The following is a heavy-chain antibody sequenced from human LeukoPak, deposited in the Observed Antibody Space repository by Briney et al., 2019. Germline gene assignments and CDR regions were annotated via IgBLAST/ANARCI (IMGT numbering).Heavy chain of an antibody. CDR1: GGSLSSHY. J-gene: IGHJ4*02. D-gene: IGHD6-13*01. Sequence: PSGILSLTCTVSGGSLSSHYWSWIRQSPGKGLEWIGYIYSSGSSNYNPSLKSRVTISVDTSKNQFSLKLSSVSAADTAVYYCASHRHSSSRAFDYWGQETLVTVSS. V-gene: IGHV4-59*11. CDR2: IYSSGSS. CDR3: ASHRHSSSRAFDY.